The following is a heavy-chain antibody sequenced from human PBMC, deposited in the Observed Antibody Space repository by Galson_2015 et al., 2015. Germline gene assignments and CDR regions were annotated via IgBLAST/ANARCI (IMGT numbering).Heavy chain of an antibody. D-gene: IGHD6-19*01. J-gene: IGHJ4*02. Sequence: PALVNPTQPLTLPCTFSGFSLHTSGVFVSWIRQPPGKALEWLALIDWDDDEYYTTSLKTRLTISKDTSKNQVVLTMTNMDPVDTATYYCARILAVAGTRAFDYWGQGTLVTVSS. CDR2: IDWDDDE. V-gene: IGHV2-70*01. CDR1: GFSLHTSGVF. CDR3: ARILAVAGTRAFDY.